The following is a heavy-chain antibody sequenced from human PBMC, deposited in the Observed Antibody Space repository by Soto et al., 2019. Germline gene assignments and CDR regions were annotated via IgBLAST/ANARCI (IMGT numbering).Heavy chain of an antibody. CDR1: GASIRSGRYY. J-gene: IGHJ5*01. V-gene: IGHV4-30-4*01. CDR2: IYYTGTT. D-gene: IGHD3-16*01. Sequence: QVQLQESGPRLVKPSQTLSLTCSVSGASIRSGRYYWSWIRQSPGRGLEWIGYIYYTGTTHYNPAVKSRVTILRDNSKDQFSLTLTSVTAADTAIYYCATVLHDYGTNGVDSWGQGTQVTVSS. CDR3: ATVLHDYGTNGVDS.